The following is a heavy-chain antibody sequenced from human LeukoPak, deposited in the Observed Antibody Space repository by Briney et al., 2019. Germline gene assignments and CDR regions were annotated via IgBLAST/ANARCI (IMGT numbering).Heavy chain of an antibody. V-gene: IGHV4-39*07. J-gene: IGHJ4*02. D-gene: IGHD3-3*01. CDR1: GGSISSSSYY. CDR2: IYYSGST. Sequence: KASETLSLTCTVSGGSISSSSYYWGWLRQPPGKGLEWSGSIYYSGSTYYHPSLRRRTIISLNASRNQFSLRLTSVTAADTAVYFCARDEGVLRFLEYWGQGIQVTVSS. CDR3: ARDEGVLRFLEY.